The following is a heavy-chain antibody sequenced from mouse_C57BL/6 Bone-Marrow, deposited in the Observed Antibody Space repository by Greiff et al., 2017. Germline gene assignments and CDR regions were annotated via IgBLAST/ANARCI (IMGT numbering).Heavy chain of an antibody. CDR1: GYTFTSYW. CDR3: ARDYYYGSRWYFDV. CDR2: IDPSDSYT. V-gene: IGHV1-69*01. Sequence: QVQLKQPGAELVMPGASVKLSCKASGYTFTSYWMHWVKQRPGQGLEWIGEIDPSDSYTNYNQKFKGKSTLTVDKSSRTAYMQLSSLTSEDSAVYYCARDYYYGSRWYFDVWGTGTTVTVSS. J-gene: IGHJ1*03. D-gene: IGHD1-1*01.